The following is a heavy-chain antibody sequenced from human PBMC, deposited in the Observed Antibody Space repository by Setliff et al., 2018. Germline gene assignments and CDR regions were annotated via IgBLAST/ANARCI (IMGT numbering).Heavy chain of an antibody. J-gene: IGHJ3*01. CDR1: GYTFSSYA. V-gene: IGHV3-7*01. D-gene: IGHD3-22*01. Sequence: GGSLRLSCVASGYTFSSYAIHWVRQAPGKGLEWVANIKEDGSEKYYVGSVKGRFTISRDNAKNSLDLQMNNLRDEDTAVYYCARDRWKVIVNRGDDAFDLWGQGTMVTVSS. CDR2: IKEDGSEK. CDR3: ARDRWKVIVNRGDDAFDL.